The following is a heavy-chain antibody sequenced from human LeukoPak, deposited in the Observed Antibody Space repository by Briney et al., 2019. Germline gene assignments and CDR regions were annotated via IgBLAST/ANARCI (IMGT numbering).Heavy chain of an antibody. Sequence: GGSLRLSCAASGFTFSSYGMRWVRQAPGTGLEWAAVISYDGSNKYYADSVKGRFAISRDNSKDTLYLQMNSLRVEDTALYFCATYSGVHHKTFDDWGQGTLVTVSS. V-gene: IGHV3-30*03. CDR2: ISYDGSNK. D-gene: IGHD1-26*01. CDR1: GFTFSSYG. CDR3: ATYSGVHHKTFDD. J-gene: IGHJ4*02.